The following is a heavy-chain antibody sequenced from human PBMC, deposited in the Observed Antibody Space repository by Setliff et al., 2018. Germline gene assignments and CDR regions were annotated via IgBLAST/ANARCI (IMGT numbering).Heavy chain of an antibody. V-gene: IGHV4-4*08. CDR3: ARAISGWYSAHYYYMDV. Sequence: SETLSLTCTVSGDSMSGASIWSWIRQPPGKGLEFMGYVFPNGASKYDPSLKSRLTISLDTSKNQFSLSLTSVTAEDTAVYYCARAISGWYSAHYYYMDVWGKGTTVTVSS. CDR2: VFPNGAS. J-gene: IGHJ6*03. CDR1: GDSMSGAS. D-gene: IGHD6-19*01.